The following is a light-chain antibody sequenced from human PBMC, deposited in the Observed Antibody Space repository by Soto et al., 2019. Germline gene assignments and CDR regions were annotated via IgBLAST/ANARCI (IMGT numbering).Light chain of an antibody. V-gene: IGKV4-1*01. CDR3: QQYYSAPPT. J-gene: IGKJ1*01. CDR1: QSVLYSSNNKNH. Sequence: DIVMTQSPDSLAVSLGERATINCKSSQSVLYSSNNKNHLAWYQQKPGQPPKLLIDWASTRESGVPDRFSGSGSGTDFTLTISSLQAEDVSVYYCQQYYSAPPTFGQGTKVEIK. CDR2: WAS.